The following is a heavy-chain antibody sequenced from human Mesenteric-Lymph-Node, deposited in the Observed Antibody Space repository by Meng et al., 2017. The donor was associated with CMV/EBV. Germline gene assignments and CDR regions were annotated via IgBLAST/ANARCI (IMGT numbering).Heavy chain of an antibody. Sequence: GESLKISCAASGFTVINNYMSWVRQAPGKGLEWLSIIYPPGSTYYAASVEGRFTISRDNAKNTVFLQMNSLKTEDTAVYYCARGYQDYLTNAMDVWGQGTTVTVSS. V-gene: IGHV3-53*01. CDR3: ARGYQDYLTNAMDV. J-gene: IGHJ6*01. CDR2: IYPPGST. D-gene: IGHD2-2*01. CDR1: GFTVINNY.